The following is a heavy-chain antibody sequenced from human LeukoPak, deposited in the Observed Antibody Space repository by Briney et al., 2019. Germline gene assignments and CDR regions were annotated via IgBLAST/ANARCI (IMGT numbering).Heavy chain of an antibody. V-gene: IGHV3-33*01. CDR3: TSTTYYYDSRAENDY. D-gene: IGHD3-22*01. CDR1: GFTFSSYG. CDR2: IWYDGSNK. Sequence: GGSLRLSCAASGFTFSSYGMHWVRQAPGKGLEWVAVIWYDGSNKYYADSVKGRFTISRDNSKNTLYLQMNSLRAEDTAVYYCTSTTYYYDSRAENDYWGQGTLVTVSS. J-gene: IGHJ4*02.